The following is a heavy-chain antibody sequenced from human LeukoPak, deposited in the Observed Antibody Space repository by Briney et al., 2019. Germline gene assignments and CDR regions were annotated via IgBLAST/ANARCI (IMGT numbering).Heavy chain of an antibody. V-gene: IGHV4-59*01. J-gene: IGHJ4*02. Sequence: PSETLSLTCTVSGGSISSYYWSWIRQPPGKGLEWRGYIYYSGSTNYNPSLKSRVTISVDTSKNQFSLKLSYVTAADTAVYYCARGYYDSSGYWLSYFDYWGQGTLVTVSS. CDR2: IYYSGST. CDR1: GGSISSYY. D-gene: IGHD3-22*01. CDR3: ARGYYDSSGYWLSYFDY.